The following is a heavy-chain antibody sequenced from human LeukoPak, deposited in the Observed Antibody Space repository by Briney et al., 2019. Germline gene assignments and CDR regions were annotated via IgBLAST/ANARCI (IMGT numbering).Heavy chain of an antibody. D-gene: IGHD3-10*01. CDR1: GGSISSDNYQ. Sequence: SETLSLTCTVSGGSISSDNYQWSWIRQPPGKGLEWIGYINYSGSTYYNPSLKIRVTISVDTSKNHFALRLSSVTAADTAVYYCARYGSGSTWFDPWGQGTLVTVSS. CDR2: INYSGST. V-gene: IGHV4-30-4*01. CDR3: ARYGSGSTWFDP. J-gene: IGHJ5*02.